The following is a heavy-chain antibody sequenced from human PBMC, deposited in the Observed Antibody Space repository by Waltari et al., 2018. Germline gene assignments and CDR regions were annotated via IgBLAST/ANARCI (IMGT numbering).Heavy chain of an antibody. Sequence: QVQLVQSGAEVKKPGSSVKVSCKASGGTFSSYAIRWLRPAPGTGLEWMGGIIPIFGTANYAQKFQGRVTITTDESTSTAYMELSSLRSEDTAVYYCARGPITGTTIDYYYGMDVWGQGTTVTVSS. V-gene: IGHV1-69*05. CDR3: ARGPITGTTIDYYYGMDV. CDR2: IIPIFGTA. CDR1: GGTFSSYA. D-gene: IGHD1-7*01. J-gene: IGHJ6*02.